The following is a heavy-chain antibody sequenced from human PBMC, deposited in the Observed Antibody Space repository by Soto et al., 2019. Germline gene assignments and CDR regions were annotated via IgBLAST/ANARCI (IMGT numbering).Heavy chain of an antibody. V-gene: IGHV3-74*03. J-gene: IGHJ5*02. CDR1: GFTFSRFW. CDR3: ARSGRGEYYDSSGYPNWFDT. CDR2: SNTDGSIT. D-gene: IGHD3-22*01. Sequence: GGSLRLSCAASGFTFSRFWMHWVRQVSGKGLVWVSGSNTDGSITKSADSVKGRFTISRDNAKSTLYLQMDSLTVEDTAVYYCARSGRGEYYDSSGYPNWFDTWGQGTLVTVSS.